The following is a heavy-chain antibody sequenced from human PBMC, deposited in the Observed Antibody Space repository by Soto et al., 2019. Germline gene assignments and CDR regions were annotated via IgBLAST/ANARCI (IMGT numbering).Heavy chain of an antibody. CDR3: ARDHRLLWFGELLI. D-gene: IGHD3-10*01. CDR2: INPSGGST. V-gene: IGHV1-46*01. Sequence: QVHLVHSGAEVKKPGASVTVSCKASGYTFTNYYIHWVRQAPGQGLEWMGVINPSGGSTDYTPKFRDRVTMSRDTSTTTVYMELSSLRSEDTAVYYCARDHRLLWFGELLIWGQGTLVTVSS. J-gene: IGHJ4*02. CDR1: GYTFTNYY.